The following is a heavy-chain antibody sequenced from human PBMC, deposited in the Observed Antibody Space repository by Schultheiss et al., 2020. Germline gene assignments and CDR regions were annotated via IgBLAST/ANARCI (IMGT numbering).Heavy chain of an antibody. CDR3: ARAAAGIDYYYGMDV. D-gene: IGHD6-13*01. Sequence: GESLKISCAASGFTFSSYAMSWVRQAPGKGLEWVSVIYSGGSTYYADSVKGRFTISRDNSKNTLYLQMNSLRAKDTAVYYCARAAAGIDYYYGMDVWGQGTTVTVAS. J-gene: IGHJ6*02. CDR1: GFTFSSYA. V-gene: IGHV3-53*01. CDR2: IYSGGST.